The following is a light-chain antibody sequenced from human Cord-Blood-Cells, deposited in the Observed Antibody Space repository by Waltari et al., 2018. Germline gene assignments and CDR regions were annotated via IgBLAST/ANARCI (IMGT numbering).Light chain of an antibody. J-gene: IGKJ2*01. CDR3: QQYGSSPRYT. CDR2: GAS. Sequence: EIVLTQSPGTLSLSPGERATLSCRASQSVSSRYLAWYQQKPGPAPRLLIYGASSRATGIPDRVRGSGAWTDFTLTISILEPEDFAVYYCQQYGSSPRYTFGQGTKLEIK. V-gene: IGKV3-20*01. CDR1: QSVSSRY.